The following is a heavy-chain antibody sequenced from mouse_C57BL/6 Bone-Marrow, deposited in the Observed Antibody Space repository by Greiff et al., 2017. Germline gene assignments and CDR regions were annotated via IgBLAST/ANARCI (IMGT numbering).Heavy chain of an antibody. Sequence: QVQLQQPGAELVKPGASVKMSCKASGYTFTSYWITWVKQRPGQGLEWIGDIYPGSGSTNYNEKFKSKATLTVETSSSTAYMQLSSLTSDDSAVYYCARGDYDCYAMDYWGQGTSVTVSS. D-gene: IGHD2-13*01. CDR1: GYTFTSYW. CDR2: IYPGSGST. V-gene: IGHV1-55*01. J-gene: IGHJ4*01. CDR3: ARGDYDCYAMDY.